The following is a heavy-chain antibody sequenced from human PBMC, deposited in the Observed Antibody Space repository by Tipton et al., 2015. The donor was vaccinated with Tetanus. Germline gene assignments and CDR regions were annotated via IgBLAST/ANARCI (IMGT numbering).Heavy chain of an antibody. V-gene: IGHV4-61*01. CDR2: IYYSGST. CDR3: ARGIWFGPGPKFYFDS. D-gene: IGHD3-10*01. Sequence: TLSLTCTVSGGSVSSGSYYWSWIRHPPGKGLEWIGYIYYSGSTNYNPSLKSRVTMSLDTSKNQFSLKLNSVTAADTAVYYCARGIWFGPGPKFYFDSWGQGTLVAVSS. J-gene: IGHJ4*02. CDR1: GGSVSSGSYY.